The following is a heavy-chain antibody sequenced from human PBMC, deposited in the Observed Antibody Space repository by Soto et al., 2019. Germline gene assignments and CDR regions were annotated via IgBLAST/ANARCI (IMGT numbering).Heavy chain of an antibody. CDR3: ARAGVRDYYYMDV. CDR1: SGSISSSNW. CDR2: IYHSGST. V-gene: IGHV4-4*02. D-gene: IGHD4-17*01. J-gene: IGHJ6*03. Sequence: SETLSLTCAVSSGSISSSNWWSWVRQPPGKGLEWIGEIYHSGSTNYNPSLKSRVTISVDKSKNQFSLKLSSVTAADTAVYYCARAGVRDYYYMDVWGKGTTVTVSS.